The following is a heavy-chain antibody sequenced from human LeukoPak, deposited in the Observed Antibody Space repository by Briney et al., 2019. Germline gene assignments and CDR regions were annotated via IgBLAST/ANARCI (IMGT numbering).Heavy chain of an antibody. D-gene: IGHD6-19*01. V-gene: IGHV3-48*03. CDR1: GFTFSSYE. Sequence: GGSLRLSCAASGFTFSSYEMNWVRQAPGKGLEWVSYISSSGSTIYYADSVKGRFTISRDNAKNSLYLQMNSLRAEDTAVYYCARGAVADSFSFDYWGQGTPVTVSS. CDR2: ISSSGSTI. CDR3: ARGAVADSFSFDY. J-gene: IGHJ4*02.